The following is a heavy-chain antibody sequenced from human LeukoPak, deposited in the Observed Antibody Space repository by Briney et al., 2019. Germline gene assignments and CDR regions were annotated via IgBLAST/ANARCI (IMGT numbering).Heavy chain of an antibody. CDR2: IYHSGST. D-gene: IGHD3-10*01. V-gene: IGHV4-28*01. CDR3: ARMVSGSGTYYFDS. J-gene: IGHJ4*02. CDR1: GSSISNNAL. Sequence: PSETLSLTCAVSGSSISNNALWGWIRQPPGKGLECIGYIYHSGSTYYNPSLKSRVTMSADTSKNQFSLKLTSVTAVDTAVYYCARMVSGSGTYYFDSWGQGTLVTVSS.